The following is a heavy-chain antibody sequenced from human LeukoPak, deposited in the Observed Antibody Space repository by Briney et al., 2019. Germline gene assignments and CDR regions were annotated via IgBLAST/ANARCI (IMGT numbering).Heavy chain of an antibody. CDR3: ARRGSYSAEYFQH. V-gene: IGHV3-64*01. D-gene: IGHD1-26*01. J-gene: IGHJ1*01. Sequence: GGSLRLSCAASGFSFSSYTMHWVRQAPGKGLEYVSAISSSGGSTYYVNSVKGRFTISRDNSKNTLYLQMGSLRAEDMAVYYGARRGSYSAEYFQHWGQGTLVTVSS. CDR1: GFSFSSYT. CDR2: ISSSGGST.